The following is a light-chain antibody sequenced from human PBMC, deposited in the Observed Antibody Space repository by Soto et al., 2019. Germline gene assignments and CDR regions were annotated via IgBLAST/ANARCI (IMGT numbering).Light chain of an antibody. CDR2: GNS. J-gene: IGLJ2*01. CDR3: QSYDSSLSVV. CDR1: SSNIGAGYD. Sequence: QLVLTQPPSVSGAPGQRVTISCTGSSSNIGAGYDVHWYQQLPGTAPKLLIYGNSNRPSGVPDRFSGSKSGTSAVLAITGLQAEDEADYYCQSYDSSLSVVFGGGTKVTVL. V-gene: IGLV1-40*01.